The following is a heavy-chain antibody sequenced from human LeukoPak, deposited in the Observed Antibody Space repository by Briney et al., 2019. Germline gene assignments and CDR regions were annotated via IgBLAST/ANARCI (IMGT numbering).Heavy chain of an antibody. V-gene: IGHV3-30*02. D-gene: IGHD1-26*01. J-gene: IGHJ4*02. Sequence: PGGSLRLSCAASGFTFSSYGMHWVRQAPGKGLEWVAFIRYDGSNKYYADSVKGRFTISRDNSKSTLYLQMNSLRGEDTAVYYCAKDSLRERIVGSTTRGVNDYWGQGTLVTVSS. CDR3: AKDSLRERIVGSTTRGVNDY. CDR1: GFTFSSYG. CDR2: IRYDGSNK.